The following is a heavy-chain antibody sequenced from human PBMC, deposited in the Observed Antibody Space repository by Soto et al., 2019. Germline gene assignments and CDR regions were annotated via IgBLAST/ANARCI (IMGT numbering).Heavy chain of an antibody. Sequence: QVQLVESGGGVVQPGRSLRLSCAASGFTFSSYAMHWVRQAPGKGLEWVAVISYDGSNKYYADSVKGRFTISRDNSKNTLYLQMNRLRAEDTAVYYCAREVGYDSSGSGGAFDIWGQGTMVTVSS. CDR2: ISYDGSNK. CDR1: GFTFSSYA. V-gene: IGHV3-30-3*01. J-gene: IGHJ3*02. CDR3: AREVGYDSSGSGGAFDI. D-gene: IGHD3-22*01.